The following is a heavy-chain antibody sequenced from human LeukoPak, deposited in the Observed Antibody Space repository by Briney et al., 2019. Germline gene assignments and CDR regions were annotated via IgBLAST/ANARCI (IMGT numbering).Heavy chain of an antibody. V-gene: IGHV1-24*01. CDR1: GYTLTELS. J-gene: IGHJ5*02. D-gene: IGHD4-11*01. CDR2: FDPEDGET. Sequence: ASVKVSCKVSGYTLTELSMHWVRQAPGKGLEWMGGFDPEDGETIYAQKFQGRVTMTEDTSTDTAYMELSSLRSEDTAVYYCASSPSAYSNPNWFDPWGQGTLVTVSS. CDR3: ASSPSAYSNPNWFDP.